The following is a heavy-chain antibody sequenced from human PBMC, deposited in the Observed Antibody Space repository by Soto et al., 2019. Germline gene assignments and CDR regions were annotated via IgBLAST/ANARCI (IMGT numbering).Heavy chain of an antibody. Sequence: EVQLLESGGGLVQPGGSLRLSCAASGFTFSSYAMSWVRQAPGKGLEWVSGISGSGGSTYYADSLKGRFTISRDNSKNTLYLQMNSLRAEDTAVYYCAKGGGQWLVRFDYWGQGTLVTVSS. D-gene: IGHD6-19*01. CDR3: AKGGGQWLVRFDY. J-gene: IGHJ4*02. CDR2: ISGSGGST. CDR1: GFTFSSYA. V-gene: IGHV3-23*01.